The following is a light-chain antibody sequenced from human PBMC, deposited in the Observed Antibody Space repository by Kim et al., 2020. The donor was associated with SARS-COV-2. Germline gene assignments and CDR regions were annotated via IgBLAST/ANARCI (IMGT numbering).Light chain of an antibody. V-gene: IGKV1-39*01. CDR3: QQSYNTPYT. J-gene: IGKJ2*01. CDR1: QSITIY. Sequence: SASVGDRVTITCRARQSITIYLNWYQEKPGKAPKLLIYGASNLQSGVPSRFSGSASGTDFTLTISSLQPEDFATYYCQQSYNTPYTFGQGTKLEI. CDR2: GAS.